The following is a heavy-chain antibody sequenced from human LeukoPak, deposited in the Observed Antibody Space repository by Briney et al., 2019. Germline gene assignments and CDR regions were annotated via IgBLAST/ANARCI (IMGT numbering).Heavy chain of an antibody. V-gene: IGHV3-30-3*01. CDR1: GFTFSSYA. CDR2: ISYDGSNK. D-gene: IGHD3-3*01. CDR3: GTGSGSGYPTNHWFHP. Sequence: GGSLRLSCAASGFTFSSYAMHWVRQAPGKGLEWVAVISYDGSNKCYTDSVKGRFTISRDNSKNTLYLQMNSLRAEDTAVYYCGTGSGSGYPTNHWFHPWGQGTLVTVSS. J-gene: IGHJ5*02.